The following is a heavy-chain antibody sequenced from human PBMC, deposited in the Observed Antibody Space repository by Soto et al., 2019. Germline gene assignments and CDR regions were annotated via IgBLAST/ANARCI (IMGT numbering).Heavy chain of an antibody. CDR1: GYTFTGYY. Sequence: GASVKVSCKASGYTFTGYYMHWVRQAPGQGLEWMGWINPNSGGTNYAQKFQGRVTMTRDTSISTAYMELSRLRSDDTAVYYCARDTRSPYCTNGVCYSSPYYYYGMDVWGQGTTVTVSS. CDR2: INPNSGGT. J-gene: IGHJ6*02. CDR3: ARDTRSPYCTNGVCYSSPYYYYGMDV. D-gene: IGHD2-8*01. V-gene: IGHV1-2*02.